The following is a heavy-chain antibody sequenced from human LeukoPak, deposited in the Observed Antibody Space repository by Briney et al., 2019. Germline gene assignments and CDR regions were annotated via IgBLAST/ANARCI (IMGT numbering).Heavy chain of an antibody. V-gene: IGHV4-59*01. CDR3: ARIPELSLYRYFDY. CDR2: IYYSGST. CDR1: GGSISSYY. D-gene: IGHD3-16*02. Sequence: SETLSLTCTVSGGSISSYYWSWIRQPPGKGLEWIGYIYYSGSTNYNPSLKSRVTISVDTSKNQFSLKLSSVTAADTAVYYCARIPELSLYRYFDYWGQGTLVTVSS. J-gene: IGHJ4*02.